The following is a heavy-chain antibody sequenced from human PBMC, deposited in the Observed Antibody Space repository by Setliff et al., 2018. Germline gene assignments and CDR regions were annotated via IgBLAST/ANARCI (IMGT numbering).Heavy chain of an antibody. Sequence: SETLSLTCIVSADSMNNNFWTWIRRPPGKGLEWIGFIYPDGTTNYNPSLKSRMTISLDMSKNQFSLTLRSVTAADTAMYYCARGINSVSWTPKYWGRGTLVTVSS. CDR2: IYPDGTT. CDR3: ARGINSVSWTPKY. V-gene: IGHV4-4*08. J-gene: IGHJ4*02. CDR1: ADSMNNNF. D-gene: IGHD6-13*01.